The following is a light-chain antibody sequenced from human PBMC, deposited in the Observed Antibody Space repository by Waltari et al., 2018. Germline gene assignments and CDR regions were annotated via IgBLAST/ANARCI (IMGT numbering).Light chain of an antibody. J-gene: IGKJ1*01. CDR2: KGS. CDR3: QQYNTYSWT. V-gene: IGKV1-5*03. Sequence: DVQMTQSPSTLSASVGDRVNITCRASQTINRYLAWYQQKPGKAPQLLIYKGSSLESGVPSRFSGSGFGTEFTLTISSLQTDDFATYYCQQYNTYSWTFGQGTRVEIK. CDR1: QTINRY.